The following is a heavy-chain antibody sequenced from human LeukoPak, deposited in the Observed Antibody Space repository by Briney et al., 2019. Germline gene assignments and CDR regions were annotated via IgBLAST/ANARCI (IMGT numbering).Heavy chain of an antibody. Sequence: SVKVSCKASGGTFSSYAISWARQAPGQGLEWMGGIIPIFGTANYAQKFQGRVTITADESTSTAYMELSSLRSEDTAVYYCARDHSYYGSGSSDYWGQGTLVTVSS. CDR1: GGTFSSYA. CDR3: ARDHSYYGSGSSDY. CDR2: IIPIFGTA. D-gene: IGHD3-10*01. V-gene: IGHV1-69*13. J-gene: IGHJ4*02.